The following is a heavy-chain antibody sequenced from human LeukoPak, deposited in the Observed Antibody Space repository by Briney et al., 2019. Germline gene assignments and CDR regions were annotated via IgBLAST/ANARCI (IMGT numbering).Heavy chain of an antibody. CDR3: GRAFPPLRTSSAGDL. Sequence: GGSLRLSCSASGFKFSDYDMNWVRQAPGKGLEWVSSISYLSSHVYYGDSVKGRFSISRDNAKNSLYLQMNSLGAEDTAIYYCGRAFPPLRTSSAGDLWGQGILVTVSS. J-gene: IGHJ4*02. CDR1: GFKFSDYD. V-gene: IGHV3-21*01. D-gene: IGHD3-16*01. CDR2: ISYLSSHV.